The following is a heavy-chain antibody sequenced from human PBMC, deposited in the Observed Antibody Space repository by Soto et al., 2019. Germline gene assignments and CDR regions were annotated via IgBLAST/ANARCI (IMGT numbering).Heavy chain of an antibody. CDR2: INDRGSI. Sequence: QVQLQQWGAGPLRPLETLSLTCGVSGGSFSGYYWAWIRQSPGKGLEWIGEINDRGSINYNPSLKSRVSISVDTSKNHYSLKLRSVPAAATAVYYCARESHDILTGPPWVWYLDLWGSGTLVTVSS. J-gene: IGHJ2*01. CDR3: ARESHDILTGPPWVWYLDL. V-gene: IGHV4-34*01. CDR1: GGSFSGYY. D-gene: IGHD3-9*01.